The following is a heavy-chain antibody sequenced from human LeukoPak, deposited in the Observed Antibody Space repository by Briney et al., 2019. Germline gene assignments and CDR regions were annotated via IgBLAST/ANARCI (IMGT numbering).Heavy chain of an antibody. V-gene: IGHV3-48*01. J-gene: IGHJ5*02. D-gene: IGHD3-10*01. CDR3: ARDGWFGDYNWFDP. Sequence: GESLRLSCAASGFTFSSYSMNWVRQAPGKGLEWVSYISSASNTIYYADSVKGRFTVSRDNAKNSLYLQMNSLRAEDTAMYYCARDGWFGDYNWFDPWGQGTLVTVSS. CDR1: GFTFSSYS. CDR2: ISSASNTI.